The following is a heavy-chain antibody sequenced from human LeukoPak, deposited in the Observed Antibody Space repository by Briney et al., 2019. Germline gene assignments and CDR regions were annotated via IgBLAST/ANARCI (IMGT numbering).Heavy chain of an antibody. CDR2: ISYIGST. Sequence: PSETLSLTCTVSGGSISSGGSYWSWIRQHPGKGLEWIGYISYIGSTYYNPSLKSRVTISVDTSKNQFSLKLSSVTAADTAVYYCASTHPGLEGIAVAFHAFDIWGQGTMVTVSS. CDR1: GGSISSGGSY. V-gene: IGHV4-31*03. CDR3: ASTHPGLEGIAVAFHAFDI. D-gene: IGHD6-19*01. J-gene: IGHJ3*02.